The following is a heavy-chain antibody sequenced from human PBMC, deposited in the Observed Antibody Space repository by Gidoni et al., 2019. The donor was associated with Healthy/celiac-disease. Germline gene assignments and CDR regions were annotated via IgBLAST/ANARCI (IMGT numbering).Heavy chain of an antibody. CDR2: SGGST. J-gene: IGHJ3*02. V-gene: IGHV3-53*01. D-gene: IGHD4-17*01. Sequence: SGGSTYYADSVKGRFTISRDNSKNTLYLQMNSLRAEDTAVYYCARDNSSHAYGDYVVFGAFDIWGQGTMVTVSS. CDR3: ARDNSSHAYGDYVVFGAFDI.